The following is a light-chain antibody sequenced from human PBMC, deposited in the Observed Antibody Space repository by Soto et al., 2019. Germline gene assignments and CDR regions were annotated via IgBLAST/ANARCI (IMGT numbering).Light chain of an antibody. CDR1: SSNIGAGYD. CDR3: QSYDSSLSVH. Sequence: QSVLTQPPSVSGAPGQRVTISCTGSSSNIGAGYDVHWYQQLPGTAPKLLIYGNSNRPAGVPDRFSGSKSGTSASLAITGLQDEDEAHYYCQSYDSSLSVHFGGGTKLTVL. J-gene: IGLJ2*01. CDR2: GNS. V-gene: IGLV1-40*01.